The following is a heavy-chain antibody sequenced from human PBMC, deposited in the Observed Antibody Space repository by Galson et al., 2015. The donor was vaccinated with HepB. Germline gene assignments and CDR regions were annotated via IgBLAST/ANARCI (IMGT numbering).Heavy chain of an antibody. V-gene: IGHV3-30*04. Sequence: SLRLSCAASGFTFSNYAMHWVRQAPGKGLEWVAVISYDGNNKYYADSVKGRFTISRDNSKNTLYLQMNSLRAEDTAVHYCAREKYTSRWYYFDYWGQGTLVSVSS. CDR1: GFTFSNYA. CDR3: AREKYTSRWYYFDY. D-gene: IGHD6-19*01. CDR2: ISYDGNNK. J-gene: IGHJ4*02.